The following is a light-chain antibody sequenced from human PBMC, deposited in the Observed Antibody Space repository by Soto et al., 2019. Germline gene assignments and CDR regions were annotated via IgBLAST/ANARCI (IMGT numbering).Light chain of an antibody. J-gene: IGKJ5*01. CDR1: QSVSNY. CDR2: DAS. CDR3: QHGGT. V-gene: IGKV3-11*01. Sequence: EILLTHSPAPLSLSPGERATVSCRASQSVSNYLGWYQQKPGQAPRLLIYDASNRATGIPARFSGSGSGTDFTLTISSLEPEDFAVYYCQHGGTFGQGIRLEIK.